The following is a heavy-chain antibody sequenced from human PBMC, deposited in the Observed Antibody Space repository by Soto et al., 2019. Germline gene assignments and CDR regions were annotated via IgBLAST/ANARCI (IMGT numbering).Heavy chain of an antibody. V-gene: IGHV5-10-1*01. CDR3: ARLTSRQHLVFYGMDV. CDR2: IDPSDSYT. D-gene: IGHD6-13*01. Sequence: PGESLKISCKGSGYSFTSYWISWVRQMPGKGLEWMGRIDPSDSYTNYSPSFQGHVTISADKSISTAYLQWSSLKAPDTAMYYCARLTSRQHLVFYGMDVSGQGTTVTVSS. J-gene: IGHJ6*02. CDR1: GYSFTSYW.